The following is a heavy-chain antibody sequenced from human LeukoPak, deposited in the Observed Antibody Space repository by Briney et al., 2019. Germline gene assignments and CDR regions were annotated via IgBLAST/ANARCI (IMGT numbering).Heavy chain of an antibody. Sequence: ASVKVSCKSSGYTFTSYGISWVRQAPGQGLEWMGWISSYNGNTNYPQNLQGRVTLTTDTSTSTDYMELRSLRSDDTAVYYCARQGYGVTSQGAADYWGQGTLVTVSS. D-gene: IGHD4-23*01. CDR1: GYTFTSYG. CDR2: ISSYNGNT. V-gene: IGHV1-18*01. J-gene: IGHJ4*02. CDR3: ARQGYGVTSQGAADY.